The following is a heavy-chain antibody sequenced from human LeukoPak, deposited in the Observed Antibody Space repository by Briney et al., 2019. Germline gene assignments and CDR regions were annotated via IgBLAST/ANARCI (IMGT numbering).Heavy chain of an antibody. V-gene: IGHV3-23*01. CDR3: AKRSAKSSGYFDY. J-gene: IGHJ4*02. Sequence: GGSLRLSCAASGLTFIDYSMTWVRQAPGKGLEWVAAITGSGAFTDYADSVKGRFTISRDNSKNTLYLQINSLRVEDTATYYCAKRSAKSSGYFDYWGQGTLVTVSS. CDR1: GLTFIDYS. CDR2: ITGSGAFT. D-gene: IGHD3-22*01.